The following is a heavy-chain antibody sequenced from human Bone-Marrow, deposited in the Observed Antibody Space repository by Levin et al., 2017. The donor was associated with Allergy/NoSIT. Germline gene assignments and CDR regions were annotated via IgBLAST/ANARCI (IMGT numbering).Heavy chain of an antibody. V-gene: IGHV3-33*01. CDR2: IWFDGSNK. D-gene: IGHD5-18*01. CDR3: ASGGYSYGPIDY. CDR1: GFTFSTYG. J-gene: IGHJ4*02. Sequence: GGSLRLSCAASGFTFSTYGMHWVRQAPGKGLEWVAVIWFDGSNKYYADSVKGRFTISRDNSKNTLYLQMNSLRAEDTAVYYCASGGYSYGPIDYWGQGTLVTVSS.